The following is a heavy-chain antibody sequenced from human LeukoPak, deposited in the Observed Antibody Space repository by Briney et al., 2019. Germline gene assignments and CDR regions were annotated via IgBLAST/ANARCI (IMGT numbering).Heavy chain of an antibody. CDR3: ASRPNCSSTSCSLKGWFDL. CDR1: GGTFSSYA. V-gene: IGHV1-69*04. CDR2: IIPILGVA. D-gene: IGHD2-2*01. J-gene: IGHJ5*02. Sequence: SVKVSCKASGGTFSSYAISWVRPAPGQGLEWMGRIIPILGVANYAQKFHGRVTITADNSTSTAYMELSSLRSEDTAVYYCASRPNCSSTSCSLKGWFDLWGQGTLVTVSS.